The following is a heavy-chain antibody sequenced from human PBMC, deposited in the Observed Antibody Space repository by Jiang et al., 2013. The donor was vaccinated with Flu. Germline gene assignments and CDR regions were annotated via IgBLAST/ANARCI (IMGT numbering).Heavy chain of an antibody. CDR1: GGSISSYY. D-gene: IGHD4-17*01. Sequence: LLKPSETLSLTCTVSGGSISSYYWSWIRQPPGKGLEWIGYIYYSGSTNYNPSLKSRVTISVDTSKNQFSLKLSSVTAADTAVYYCAREDYGDYAEYFQHWGQGTLVTVSS. V-gene: IGHV4-59*01. CDR3: AREDYGDYAEYFQH. CDR2: IYYSGST. J-gene: IGHJ1*01.